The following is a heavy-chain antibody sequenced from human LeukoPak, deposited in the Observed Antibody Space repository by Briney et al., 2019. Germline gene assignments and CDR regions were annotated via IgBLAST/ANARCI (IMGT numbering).Heavy chain of an antibody. J-gene: IGHJ4*02. D-gene: IGHD1-26*01. CDR1: GGSINSGGYY. Sequence: SETLSLTCTVSGGSINSGGYYWSWIRQHPGKGLEWIGYIYYSGSTYYNPSLKSRVTISLDTSRTRFSLNLTSVTAADTATYYCSRESGAFCPFGYWGQGTLVIVSS. CDR2: IYYSGST. V-gene: IGHV4-31*03. CDR3: SRESGAFCPFGY.